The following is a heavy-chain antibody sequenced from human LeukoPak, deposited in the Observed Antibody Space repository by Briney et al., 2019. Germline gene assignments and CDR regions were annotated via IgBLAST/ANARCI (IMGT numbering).Heavy chain of an antibody. D-gene: IGHD3-9*01. J-gene: IGHJ6*03. Sequence: SETLSLTCTVSGVSISSSNSYWGWIRQPPGKGLEWIGRIYTSGSTNYNPSLKSRVTISVDTSKNQFSLKLSSVTAADTAVYYCARDKAVLRYFDWSHYYMDVWGKGTTVTISS. CDR1: GVSISSSNSY. CDR2: IYTSGST. CDR3: ARDKAVLRYFDWSHYYMDV. V-gene: IGHV4-39*07.